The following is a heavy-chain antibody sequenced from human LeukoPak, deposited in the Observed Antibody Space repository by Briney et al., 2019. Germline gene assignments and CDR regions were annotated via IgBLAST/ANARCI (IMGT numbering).Heavy chain of an antibody. CDR3: AREGYTSGSDAFDI. Sequence: SETLSLTCTVSGGSVSSSSYYWTWIRQPPGKGLEWIGYISYSGCTSYNPSLKSRVTISVDTSTKQFSLNLSSVTAADTAVYYCAREGYTSGSDAFDIWGQGTMVTVSS. V-gene: IGHV4-61*01. D-gene: IGHD6-19*01. CDR2: ISYSGCT. CDR1: GGSVSSSSYY. J-gene: IGHJ3*02.